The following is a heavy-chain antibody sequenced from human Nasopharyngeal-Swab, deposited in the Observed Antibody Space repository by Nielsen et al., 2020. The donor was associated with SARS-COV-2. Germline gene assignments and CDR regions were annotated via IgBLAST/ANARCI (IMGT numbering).Heavy chain of an antibody. CDR2: ISYDGSNK. CDR3: AKGTITMVRGVIGWFDP. J-gene: IGHJ5*02. D-gene: IGHD3-10*01. CDR1: GFTFSSYG. Sequence: GRSLRLSCAASGFTFSSYGIHWVRQAPGKGLEWVAVISYDGSNKYYADSVKGRFTISRDNSKNTLYLQMSSLRAEDTAVYYCAKGTITMVRGVIGWFDPWGQGTLVTVSS. V-gene: IGHV3-30*18.